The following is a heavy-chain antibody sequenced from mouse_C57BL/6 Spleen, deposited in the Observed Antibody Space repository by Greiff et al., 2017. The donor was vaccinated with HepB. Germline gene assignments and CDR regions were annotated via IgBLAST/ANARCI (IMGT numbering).Heavy chain of an antibody. J-gene: IGHJ3*01. CDR1: GFTFSSYA. V-gene: IGHV5-4*03. CDR3: ARGDSNYPFAY. CDR2: ISDGGSYT. D-gene: IGHD2-5*01. Sequence: EVKLVESGGGLVKPGGSLKLSCAASGFTFSSYAMSWVRQTPEKRLEWVATISDGGSYTYYPDNVKGRFTISRDNAKNTLYLQMSHLKSEDTAMYYCARGDSNYPFAYWGQGTLVTVSA.